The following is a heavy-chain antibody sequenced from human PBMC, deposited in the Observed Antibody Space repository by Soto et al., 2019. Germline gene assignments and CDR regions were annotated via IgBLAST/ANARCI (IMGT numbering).Heavy chain of an antibody. V-gene: IGHV4-39*01. J-gene: IGHJ6*02. CDR1: GGSISSTDHY. Sequence: QLQESGPGLVKASETLSLTCTVSGGSISSTDHYWVRIRQPQGQGLVWHGRIYCAGSTFHTPSLKRGTTISVATLRNQFSLSLSSATASDTAIYYCARVVFHGLRVSCSDYNLYGLDVWGQGTTVTVSS. CDR2: IYCAGST. CDR3: ARVVFHGLRVSCSDYNLYGLDV. D-gene: IGHD6-25*01.